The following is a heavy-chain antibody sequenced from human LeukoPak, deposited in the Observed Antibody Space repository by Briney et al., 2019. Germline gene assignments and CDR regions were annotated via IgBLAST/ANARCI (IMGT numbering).Heavy chain of an antibody. D-gene: IGHD5-12*01. Sequence: GGSQRLSCAASGFTFSDYYMSWIRQAPGKGLEWVSYISSSGSTIYYADSVKGRFTISRDNAKNSLYLQMNSLRAEDTAVYYCARESFWLRPLDHWGQGTLVTVSS. J-gene: IGHJ4*02. V-gene: IGHV3-11*01. CDR1: GFTFSDYY. CDR2: ISSSGSTI. CDR3: ARESFWLRPLDH.